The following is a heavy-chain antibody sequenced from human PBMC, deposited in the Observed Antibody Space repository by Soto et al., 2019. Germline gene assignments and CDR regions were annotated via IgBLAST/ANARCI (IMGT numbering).Heavy chain of an antibody. CDR1: GLTVSSNY. J-gene: IGHJ6*02. CDR2: IYSGGTT. Sequence: AGGSLRLSCAASGLTVSSNYISWVRQAPGKGLEWVSVIYSGGTTYYADSVKGRFTISRDNSKNTLYLQMNSLIAEDTAVYYCARLGDSSWGLDVWGQGTTVTVSS. V-gene: IGHV3-53*01. D-gene: IGHD6-13*01. CDR3: ARLGDSSWGLDV.